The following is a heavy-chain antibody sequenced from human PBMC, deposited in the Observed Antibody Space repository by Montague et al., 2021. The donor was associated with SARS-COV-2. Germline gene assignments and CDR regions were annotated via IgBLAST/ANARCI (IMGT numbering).Heavy chain of an antibody. D-gene: IGHD2-21*01. CDR1: GGSTKTMRYY. CDR3: ATDRAGRYYFDN. J-gene: IGHJ4*02. CDR2: VYYTGHT. Sequence: SETLSLTCSVSGGSTKTMRYYWAWIRQSPGKGLEWIASVYYTGHTYYTPSLAARTAISPDTSTNHFSLTLSSVAADDTAIYYCATDRAGRYYFDNWGQETPVIVSS. V-gene: IGHV4-39*07.